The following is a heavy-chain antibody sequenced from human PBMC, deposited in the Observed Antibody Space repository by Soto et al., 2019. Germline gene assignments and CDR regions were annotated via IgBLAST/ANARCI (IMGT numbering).Heavy chain of an antibody. Sequence: QVRLEESGPGLVKPSETLSLICSVSGGSVNNANYFWNWIRHHPENGGEWIGYLYYRGSTRYNPSFKTRATLSMDTSTNQFSLRLNSVTVADTAVYFCARDAAYGGSRGGMDVWGRGTTVTVSS. CDR2: LYYRGST. CDR1: GGSVNNANYF. V-gene: IGHV4-31*03. D-gene: IGHD4-17*01. J-gene: IGHJ6*02. CDR3: ARDAAYGGSRGGMDV.